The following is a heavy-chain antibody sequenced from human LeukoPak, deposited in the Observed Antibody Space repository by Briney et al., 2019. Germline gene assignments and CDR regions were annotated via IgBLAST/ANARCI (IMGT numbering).Heavy chain of an antibody. CDR3: ARGRSSPPFNWFDP. Sequence: SETLSLTCAVSGYSISSGYYWGWIRQPPGKGLEWSGRIYHSGSTYYNPSLKSRVTISVDTSKNQFSLKLSSVTAADTAVYYCARGRSSPPFNWFDPWGQGTLVTVSS. CDR2: IYHSGST. CDR1: GYSISSGYY. D-gene: IGHD6-6*01. V-gene: IGHV4-38-2*01. J-gene: IGHJ5*02.